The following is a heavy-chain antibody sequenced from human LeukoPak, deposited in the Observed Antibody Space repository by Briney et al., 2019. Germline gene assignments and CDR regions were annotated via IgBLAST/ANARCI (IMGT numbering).Heavy chain of an antibody. Sequence: SETLSLTCAVSGGSISSNNWWWCVRQPPGKGVECVWEIYHSASTNYNPSIKSRAIISVDESKHQFCLKLTSVTAADTAVFFCALNSSCWYGYWGQGTRATVPS. J-gene: IGHJ4*02. CDR2: IYHSAST. D-gene: IGHD6-19*01. CDR1: GGSISSNNW. V-gene: IGHV4-4*02. CDR3: ALNSSCWYGY.